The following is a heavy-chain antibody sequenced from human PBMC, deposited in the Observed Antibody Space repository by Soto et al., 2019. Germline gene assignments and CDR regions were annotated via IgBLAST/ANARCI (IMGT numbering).Heavy chain of an antibody. J-gene: IGHJ4*02. Sequence: GGSLRLSCAASGFTFSTYDMSWVRQAPGKGLEWVSTITSIGGTTYYADSVKGRFTMSRDNSRKTFYLQMNSLRPEDTALYYCAKYHWSGSAYFDYWGQGTLVTVSS. D-gene: IGHD3-3*01. CDR1: GFTFSTYD. V-gene: IGHV3-23*01. CDR3: AKYHWSGSAYFDY. CDR2: ITSIGGTT.